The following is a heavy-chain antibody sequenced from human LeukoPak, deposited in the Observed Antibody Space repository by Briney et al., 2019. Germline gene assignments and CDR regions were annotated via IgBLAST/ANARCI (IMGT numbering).Heavy chain of an antibody. D-gene: IGHD1-26*01. CDR3: ARADRSGSSGY. CDR1: GGSISSHY. V-gene: IGHV4-59*11. J-gene: IGHJ4*02. Sequence: SETLSLTCTVSGGSISSHYWSWIRQPPGKGLEWIGYIYYSGSTYYNPSLKSRVTISVDTFKNQFSLKLSSVTAADTAVYYCARADRSGSSGYWGQGTLVTVSS. CDR2: IYYSGST.